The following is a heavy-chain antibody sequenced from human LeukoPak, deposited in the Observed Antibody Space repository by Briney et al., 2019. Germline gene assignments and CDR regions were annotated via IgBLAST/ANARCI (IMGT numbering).Heavy chain of an antibody. CDR3: AREPVRYSYGQNYYYGMDV. CDR1: GYTFTSYG. D-gene: IGHD5-18*01. Sequence: ASVKVSCKASGYTFTSYGISWVRQAPGQGLEWMGWINPNSGGTNYAQKFQGWVTMTRDTSISTAYMELSRLRSDDTAVYYCAREPVRYSYGQNYYYGMDVWGQGTTVTVSS. V-gene: IGHV1-2*04. CDR2: INPNSGGT. J-gene: IGHJ6*02.